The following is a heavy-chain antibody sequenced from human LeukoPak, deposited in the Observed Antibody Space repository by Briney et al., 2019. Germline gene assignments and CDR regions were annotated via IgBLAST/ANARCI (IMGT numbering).Heavy chain of an antibody. CDR1: GFTFSNYA. D-gene: IGHD6-19*01. CDR3: AKEKVAGLVFDAFDI. V-gene: IGHV3-23*01. J-gene: IGHJ3*02. Sequence: GGSLRLSCAASGFTFSNYAMSWVRQAPGKGLEWGSTISVSVGSTYYAESVKGRFTISRDNSKNTLYLQMNGLRAEDTAVYYCAKEKVAGLVFDAFDIWGQGTMVTVSS. CDR2: ISVSVGST.